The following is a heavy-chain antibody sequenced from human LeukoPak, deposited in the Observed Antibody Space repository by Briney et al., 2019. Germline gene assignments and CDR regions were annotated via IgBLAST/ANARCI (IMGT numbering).Heavy chain of an antibody. CDR2: IEKDGSEI. V-gene: IGHV3-7*01. D-gene: IGHD6-19*01. CDR1: GFTVSNYW. Sequence: GGSLRLSCAASGFTVSNYWMNWVRQAPGKGMEWVAIIEKDGSEILYVDSVKGRFTISSDNAKNSLYLQMNSLRAEDTAVYYCAAGAGWLIDWWGQGTLVTVSS. CDR3: AAGAGWLIDW. J-gene: IGHJ4*02.